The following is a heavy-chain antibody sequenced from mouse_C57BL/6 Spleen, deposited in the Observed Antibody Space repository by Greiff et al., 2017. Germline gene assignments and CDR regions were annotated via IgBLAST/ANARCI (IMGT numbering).Heavy chain of an antibody. CDR1: GFTFTDYY. V-gene: IGHV7-3*01. CDR2: IRNKANGYTT. CDR3: ARGGNWFAY. J-gene: IGHJ3*01. Sequence: EVQVVASGGGLVQPGGSLSLSCAASGFTFTDYYMSWVRQPPGKALEWLGFIRNKANGYTTEYSASVKGRFTISRDNSQSILYLQMNALRAEDSATYYCARGGNWFAYWGQGTLVTVSA.